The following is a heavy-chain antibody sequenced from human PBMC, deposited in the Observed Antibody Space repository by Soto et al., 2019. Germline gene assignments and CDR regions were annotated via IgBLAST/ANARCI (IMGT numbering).Heavy chain of an antibody. D-gene: IGHD4-4*01. CDR1: GGSMSSNY. CDR2: VYYGGT. J-gene: IGHJ4*02. CDR3: VSYRGAFYFDH. V-gene: IGHV4-59*01. Sequence: ETLSLTCTVSGGSMSSNYWSWIRQSPGKGLEWIGFVYYGGTNYNPSFESRVTMSVDTPKNQFSLELNSVTAADTAVYYCVSYRGAFYFDHWGQGALVTVSS.